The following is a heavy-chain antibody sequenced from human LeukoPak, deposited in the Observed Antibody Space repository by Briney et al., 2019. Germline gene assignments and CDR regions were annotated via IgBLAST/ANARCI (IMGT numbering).Heavy chain of an antibody. J-gene: IGHJ4*02. D-gene: IGHD2-2*01. CDR2: MNPNSGNT. Sequence: ASVKVSCKASGYTFTSYDINWVRQATGQGLEWMGWMNPNSGNTGYAQKFQGRVTMTRNTSISTAYMELSRLRSDDTAVYYCARVLCSTSPCYFDYWGQGTLVTVSS. CDR3: ARVLCSTSPCYFDY. V-gene: IGHV1-8*01. CDR1: GYTFTSYD.